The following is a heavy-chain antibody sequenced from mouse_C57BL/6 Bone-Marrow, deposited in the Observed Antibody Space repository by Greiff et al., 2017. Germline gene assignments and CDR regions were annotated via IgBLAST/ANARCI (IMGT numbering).Heavy chain of an antibody. CDR3: ARGLRRSGFAY. J-gene: IGHJ3*01. D-gene: IGHD2-2*01. Sequence: VQLQQSGAELVKPGASVKLSCKASGYTFTSYWMHWVKQRPGQGLEWIGMIHPNSGSTNYNEKFKSKATLTVDKSSSTAYMQLSSLTSEDSAVYYCARGLRRSGFAYWGQGTLVTVSA. CDR2: IHPNSGST. CDR1: GYTFTSYW. V-gene: IGHV1-64*01.